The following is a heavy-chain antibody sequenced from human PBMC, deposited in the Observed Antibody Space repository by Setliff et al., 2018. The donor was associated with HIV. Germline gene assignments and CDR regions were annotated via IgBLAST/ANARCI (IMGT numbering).Heavy chain of an antibody. CDR1: AYSFTDYF. J-gene: IGHJ3*02. D-gene: IGHD4-17*01. V-gene: IGHV1-2*02. CDR2: ISPNNAGT. Sequence: VKVSCKASAYSFTDYFIHWVRQAPGQGLEWMGWISPNNAGTRIPRTFRGRVTLTSDTSINTACMELSGLRSDDTAMYYCARHDGLRSVHGAFDIWGQGTMVTVSS. CDR3: ARHDGLRSVHGAFDI.